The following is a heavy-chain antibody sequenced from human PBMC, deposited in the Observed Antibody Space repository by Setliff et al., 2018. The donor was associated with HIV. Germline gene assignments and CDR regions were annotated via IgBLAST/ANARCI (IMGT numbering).Heavy chain of an antibody. J-gene: IGHJ5*02. CDR2: IYPGDSDT. D-gene: IGHD3-9*01. V-gene: IGHV5-51*01. CDR3: ARAPNSPSYSNIFYADH. Sequence: GESLKISCKGSGYSFTNYWIGWVRQMPGKGLEWMAIIYPGDSDTRYSPSFQGQVTILADKSTGTAYLQWRSLKASDTAMYFCARAPNSPSYSNIFYADHWGQGTLVTVSS. CDR1: GYSFTNYW.